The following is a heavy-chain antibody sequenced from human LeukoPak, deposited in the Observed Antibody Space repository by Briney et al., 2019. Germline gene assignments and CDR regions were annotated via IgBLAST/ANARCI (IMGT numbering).Heavy chain of an antibody. Sequence: GGSLRLSCAVSGFAFSTYWMHWVRQAPGKGRVWVSLIHSDGSDTNYAASVKGRFTISRDNAKNTLYLQMDSLRADDTAVYYCARGYNYGMDVWGQGATVTVSS. CDR3: ARGYNYGMDV. J-gene: IGHJ6*02. CDR1: GFAFSTYW. D-gene: IGHD2-2*02. V-gene: IGHV3-74*01. CDR2: IHSDGSDT.